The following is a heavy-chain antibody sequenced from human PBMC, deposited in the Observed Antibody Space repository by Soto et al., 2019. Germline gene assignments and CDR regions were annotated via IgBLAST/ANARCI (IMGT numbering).Heavy chain of an antibody. Sequence: PAETLSLTCNVSGVSISYYYWTWIRQPPGKGLEGVLHIYSSGSTKYNPSLQSRVSISSDMSTNQFSLTLTSVSAADTAIYFCARATPRYSGSSYELLDXWGQGTLVTVSX. CDR2: IYSSGST. J-gene: IGHJ4*02. CDR1: GVSISYYY. CDR3: ARATPRYSGSSYELLDX. D-gene: IGHD6-13*01. V-gene: IGHV4-59*01.